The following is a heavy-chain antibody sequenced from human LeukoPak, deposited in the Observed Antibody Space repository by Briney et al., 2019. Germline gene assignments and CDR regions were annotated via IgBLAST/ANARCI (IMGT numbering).Heavy chain of an antibody. CDR3: ASGTGTTSNWFDP. Sequence: PSETLSLTCTVSGGSISSSSYYWGWIRQPPGKGLEWIGSIYYSGSTYYNPSLKSRVTMSVDTSKNQFSLKLSSVTAADTAVYYCASGTGTTSNWFDPWGQGTLVTVSS. J-gene: IGHJ5*02. CDR1: GGSISSSSYY. V-gene: IGHV4-39*07. D-gene: IGHD1-1*01. CDR2: IYYSGST.